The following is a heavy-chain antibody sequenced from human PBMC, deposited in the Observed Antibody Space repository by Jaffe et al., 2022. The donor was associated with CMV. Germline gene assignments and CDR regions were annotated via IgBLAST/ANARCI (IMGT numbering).Heavy chain of an antibody. V-gene: IGHV4-39*01. CDR1: GGSISSSSYY. D-gene: IGHD2-8*01. J-gene: IGHJ4*02. CDR2: IYYSGST. CDR3: ARQSISYAGVDY. Sequence: QLQLQESGPGLVKPSETLSLTCTVSGGSISSSSYYWGWIRQPPGKGLEWIGSIYYSGSTYYNPSLKSRVTISVDTSKNQFSLKLSSVTAADTAVYYCARQSISYAGVDYWGQGTLVTVSS.